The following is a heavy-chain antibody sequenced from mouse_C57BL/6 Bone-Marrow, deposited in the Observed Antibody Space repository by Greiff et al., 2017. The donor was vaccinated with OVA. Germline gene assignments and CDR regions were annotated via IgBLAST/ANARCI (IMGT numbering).Heavy chain of an antibody. CDR1: GFAFSSYA. CDR3: ARDTTVVAKGFAY. V-gene: IGHV5-4*01. J-gene: IGHJ3*01. Sequence: EVKLEESGGGLVKPGGSLKLSCAASGFAFSSYAMSWVRQTPEKRLEWVATISDGGSYTYYPDNVKGRFTISRDNAKNNLYLQMSHLKSEDTAMYYCARDTTVVAKGFAYWCQGTLVTVSA. D-gene: IGHD1-1*01. CDR2: ISDGGSYT.